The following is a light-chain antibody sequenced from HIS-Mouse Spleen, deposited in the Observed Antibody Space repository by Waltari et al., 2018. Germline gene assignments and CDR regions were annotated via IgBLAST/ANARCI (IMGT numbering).Light chain of an antibody. J-gene: IGKJ1*01. CDR1: QSLVHSDGNTY. CDR2: KVS. CDR3: MQGTHWPRT. Sequence: DFVMTQSPLSLPVTLGQPASISCRSSQSLVHSDGNTYLNWFQQRPGQSPRRLIYKVSNRDSGVPDRFSGSGSGTEFTLKISRVEAEDVGVYYCMQGTHWPRTFGQGTKVEIK. V-gene: IGKV2-30*02.